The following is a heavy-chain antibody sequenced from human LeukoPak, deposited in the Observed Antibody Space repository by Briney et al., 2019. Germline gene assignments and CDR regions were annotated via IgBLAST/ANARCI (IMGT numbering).Heavy chain of an antibody. D-gene: IGHD6-25*01. J-gene: IGHJ6*03. CDR1: GFTFTDYS. Sequence: PGGPLTLSCAPSGFTFTDYSMNWLRPAPGKGLEWVAHISTVSTYTHYTDPVKGRFTISRDNRKNLLYLQMSILGAEDTAVYHCARDGSGFYHYYYMDVWGKGTTVTVSS. V-gene: IGHV3-21*01. CDR2: ISTVSTYT. CDR3: ARDGSGFYHYYYMDV.